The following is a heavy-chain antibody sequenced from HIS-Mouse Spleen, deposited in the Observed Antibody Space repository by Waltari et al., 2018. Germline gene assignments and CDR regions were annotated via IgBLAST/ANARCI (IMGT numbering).Heavy chain of an antibody. V-gene: IGHV3-33*06. Sequence: QVQLVESGGGVVQPGRSLRLSCAASGFTFSSYGMHWVRTAPGKGLEWVAVIWYDGSNKYYADSVKGRFTISRDNSKNTLYLQMNSLRAEDTAVYYCAKDGGIVGATGSSWFDPWGQGTLVTVSS. CDR1: GFTFSSYG. D-gene: IGHD1-26*01. J-gene: IGHJ5*02. CDR2: IWYDGSNK. CDR3: AKDGGIVGATGSSWFDP.